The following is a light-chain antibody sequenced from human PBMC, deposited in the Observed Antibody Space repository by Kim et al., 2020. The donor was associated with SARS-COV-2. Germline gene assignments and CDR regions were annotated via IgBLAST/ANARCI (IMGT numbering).Light chain of an antibody. CDR1: ISDVGAYNL. J-gene: IGLJ1*01. V-gene: IGLV2-8*01. CDR2: EVT. Sequence: SVPITCNGSISDVGAYNLLSWYQHHPGKAPKLIIYEVTRRPSGVPDRFSGSKSGNTASLTVSGLQAEDEADYYCISYAGSATFGVFGTGTKVTVL. CDR3: ISYAGSATFGV.